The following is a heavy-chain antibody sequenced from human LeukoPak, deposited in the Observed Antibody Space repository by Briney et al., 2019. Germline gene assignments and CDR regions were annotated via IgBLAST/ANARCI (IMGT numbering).Heavy chain of an antibody. CDR3: ARAVVDKTIRTFDY. J-gene: IGHJ4*02. CDR2: IYTSGTT. Sequence: PSETLSLTCTVSGGSISNYYWSWIRQPAGKGLEWIGRIYTSGTTHYNPSLKSRVTMSVDTSKNQFSLNLSSVTAADAAVYYCARAVVDKTIRTFDYWGQGTLVTVSS. CDR1: GGSISNYY. V-gene: IGHV4-4*07. D-gene: IGHD5-18*01.